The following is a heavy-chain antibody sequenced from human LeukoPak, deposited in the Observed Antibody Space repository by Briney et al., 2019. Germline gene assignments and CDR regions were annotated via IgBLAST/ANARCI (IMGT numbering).Heavy chain of an antibody. V-gene: IGHV1-69*13. J-gene: IGHJ3*02. CDR2: IIPIFGTA. CDR1: GGTFSSYA. D-gene: IGHD2-15*01. CDR3: ARPVVAAAHDAFDI. Sequence: SVKVSCKASGGTFSSYAISWVRQAPGQGLEWMGGIIPIFGTANYAQKFQDRVTITADESTSTAYMELSSLRSEDTAVYYCARPVVAAAHDAFDIWGQGTMVTVSS.